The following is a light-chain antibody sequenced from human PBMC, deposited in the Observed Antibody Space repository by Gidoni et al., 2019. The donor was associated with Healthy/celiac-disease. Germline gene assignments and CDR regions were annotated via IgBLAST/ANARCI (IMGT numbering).Light chain of an antibody. CDR3: NSRDSSGNHFVV. Sequence: SSELTQDPAVPVALGQRVRITCQGGSLRSYYASWYQQKPGQAPVRVIYGKNNRPSGIPDRFSGSSSGNTAALTITGAQAEDEADYYCNSRDSSGNHFVVFGGGTKLTVL. CDR2: GKN. CDR1: SLRSYY. V-gene: IGLV3-19*01. J-gene: IGLJ2*01.